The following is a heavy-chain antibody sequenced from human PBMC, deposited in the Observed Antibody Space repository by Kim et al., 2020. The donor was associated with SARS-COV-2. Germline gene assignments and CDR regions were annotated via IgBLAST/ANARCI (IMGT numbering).Heavy chain of an antibody. CDR1: GYTFTSYD. V-gene: IGHV1-8*01. CDR2: MNPNSGNT. Sequence: ASVKVSCKASGYTFTSYDINWVRQATGQGLEWMGWMNPNSGNTGYAQKFQGRVTMTRNTSISTAYMELSSLRSEDTAVYYCAAWDIVVVPAPYYYYGMDVWGQGTTVTVSS. D-gene: IGHD2-2*01. CDR3: AAWDIVVVPAPYYYYGMDV. J-gene: IGHJ6*02.